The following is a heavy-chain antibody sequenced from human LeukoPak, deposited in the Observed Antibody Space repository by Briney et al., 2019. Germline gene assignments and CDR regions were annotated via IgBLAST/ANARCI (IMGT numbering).Heavy chain of an antibody. V-gene: IGHV3-30*18. CDR3: AKGTAVDRQYFEN. Sequence: PGRSLRLSCAASRFTFGACGMHWVRQAPGKGLEWVAAISFDGSHKYYADSVKGRFTISRDNSMNTLYLQMNSLRAEDTAVYYCAKGTAVDRQYFENWGQGTLVTVSS. CDR1: RFTFGACG. J-gene: IGHJ4*02. CDR2: ISFDGSHK. D-gene: IGHD1-1*01.